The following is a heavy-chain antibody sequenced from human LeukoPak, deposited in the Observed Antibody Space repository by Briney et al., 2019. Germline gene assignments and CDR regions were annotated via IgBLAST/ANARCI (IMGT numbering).Heavy chain of an antibody. CDR3: ASRRGYEDAFDI. Sequence: ASVTLSCKASGYTFTSYGISWVRQAPGQGLEWMGWISAYNGNTNYAQKLQGRVTMTTDTSTSTAYMELRSLRSDDTAVYYCASRRGYEDAFDIWGQGTMVTVSS. D-gene: IGHD5-12*01. CDR1: GYTFTSYG. CDR2: ISAYNGNT. V-gene: IGHV1-18*01. J-gene: IGHJ3*02.